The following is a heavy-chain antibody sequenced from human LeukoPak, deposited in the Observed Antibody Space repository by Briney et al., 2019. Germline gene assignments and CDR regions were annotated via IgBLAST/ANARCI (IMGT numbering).Heavy chain of an antibody. CDR2: ISWDGGST. J-gene: IGHJ4*02. V-gene: IGHV3-43*01. D-gene: IGHD3-10*01. Sequence: GGSLRLSCAASGFTFDDYTMHWVRQAPGKGLEWVSLISWDGGSTYYADSVKGRFTISRDNSKNSLYLQMNSLRTEDTALYYCAKVGGSGSYYFWYFDYWGQGTLVTVSS. CDR3: AKVGGSGSYYFWYFDY. CDR1: GFTFDDYT.